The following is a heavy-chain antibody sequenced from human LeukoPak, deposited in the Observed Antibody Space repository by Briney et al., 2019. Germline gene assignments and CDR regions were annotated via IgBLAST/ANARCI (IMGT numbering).Heavy chain of an antibody. CDR2: IYTSGST. V-gene: IGHV4-4*07. CDR1: GGSISIYY. D-gene: IGHD6-13*01. Sequence: PSETLSLTCTVYGGSISIYYWSWIRQPDGKGLEWIGRIYTSGSTNYNPSLKSRVTMSVDTSKNQFSLKLRSVTAADTAVYYCARDRQDSSSWGDFDYWGQGTLVTVSS. J-gene: IGHJ4*02. CDR3: ARDRQDSSSWGDFDY.